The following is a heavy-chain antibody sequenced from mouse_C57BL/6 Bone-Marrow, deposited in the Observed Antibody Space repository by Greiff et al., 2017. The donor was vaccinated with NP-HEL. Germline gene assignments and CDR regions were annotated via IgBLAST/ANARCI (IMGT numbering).Heavy chain of an antibody. CDR2: IWGDVSA. Sequence: VQLQESGPGLVAPSQSLSITSTVSGFSLPSYGVSWVRQPPGKGLEWLGVIWGDVSANYHSALISRLTTSKDNSKSQVFLKLKILQTYDTVTYYCADRGLYYSSGCGSMDYWGQGTSVTVSS. CDR1: GFSLPSYG. CDR3: ADRGLYYSSGCGSMDY. D-gene: IGHD1-1*01. J-gene: IGHJ4*01. V-gene: IGHV2-3*01.